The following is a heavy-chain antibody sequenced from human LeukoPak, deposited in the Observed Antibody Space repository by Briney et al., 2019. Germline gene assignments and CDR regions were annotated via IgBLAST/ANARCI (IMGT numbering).Heavy chain of an antibody. Sequence: GESLKISCEGSGYTFTSYWIGWVRHLSGRGLEWMGIIYPGDSDTRYSPSFQGQVTISADESISTAYLQWSSLEASDTAMYYCAVGATLYYFDYWGQGTLVTVSS. CDR3: AVGATLYYFDY. CDR1: GYTFTSYW. J-gene: IGHJ4*02. D-gene: IGHD1-26*01. V-gene: IGHV5-51*01. CDR2: IYPGDSDT.